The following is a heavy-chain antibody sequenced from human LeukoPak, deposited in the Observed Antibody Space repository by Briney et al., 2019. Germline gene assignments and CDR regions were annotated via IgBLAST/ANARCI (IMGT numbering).Heavy chain of an antibody. CDR1: GYTFTCYG. J-gene: IGHJ4*02. D-gene: IGHD6-13*01. V-gene: IGHV1-18*01. CDR2: ISAYNGNT. Sequence: ASVKVSCKASGYTFTCYGISWVRQAPGQGLEWMGWISAYNGNTNYAQKLQGRVTMTTDTSTSTAYMELRGLRSDDTAVYYCARAESKLYSSSWQIDYWGQGTLVTVSS. CDR3: ARAESKLYSSSWQIDY.